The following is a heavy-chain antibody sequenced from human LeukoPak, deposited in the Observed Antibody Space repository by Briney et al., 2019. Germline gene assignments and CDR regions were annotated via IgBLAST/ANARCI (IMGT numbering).Heavy chain of an antibody. CDR2: ISSSGTTI. V-gene: IGHV3-11*04. J-gene: IGHJ4*02. CDR3: ARDIKVGVVTAITDY. D-gene: IGHD2-21*02. Sequence: GGSLRLSCAASGFTFSDYYMSWSRQAPGMGLEWVSYISSSGTTIYYADSVKGRFTISRDNAKNSLYLQMNSLRAEDTAVYYCARDIKVGVVTAITDYWGQGTLVTVSS. CDR1: GFTFSDYY.